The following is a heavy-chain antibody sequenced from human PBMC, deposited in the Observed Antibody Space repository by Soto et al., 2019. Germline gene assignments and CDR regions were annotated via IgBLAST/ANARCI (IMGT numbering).Heavy chain of an antibody. CDR1: GGSIDTSDYY. V-gene: IGHV4-31*02. CDR3: ARHPRITRGWHFDL. CDR2: IFHSGDT. D-gene: IGHD1-20*01. J-gene: IGHJ2*01. Sequence: PSETLSLTCTVSGGSIDTSDYYWSWIRQQPGKGLEWIGYIFHSGDTYYNPSLTSRLAFSVDTSKNQFSLRLTSVTVADTAIYFCARHPRITRGWHFDLWGRGTLVTVLL.